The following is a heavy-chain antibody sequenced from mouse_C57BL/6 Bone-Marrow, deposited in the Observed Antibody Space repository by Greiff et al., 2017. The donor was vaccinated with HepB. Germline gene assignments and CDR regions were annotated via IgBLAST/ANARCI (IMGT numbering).Heavy chain of an antibody. CDR2: IYPGDGDT. V-gene: IGHV1-82*01. D-gene: IGHD4-1*02. CDR3: ARSTVAWFAY. CDR1: GYAFSSSW. Sequence: QVQLQQSGPELVKPGASVKISCKASGYAFSSSWMNWVKQGPGKGLEWIGRIYPGDGDTNYNGKFKGKATLTADKSSSTAYMQLSSLTSEDSAVYFCARSTVAWFAYWGQETLVTVSA. J-gene: IGHJ3*01.